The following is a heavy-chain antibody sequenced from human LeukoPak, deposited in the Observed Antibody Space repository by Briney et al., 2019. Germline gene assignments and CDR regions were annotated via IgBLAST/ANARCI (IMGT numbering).Heavy chain of an antibody. D-gene: IGHD6-25*01. CDR1: GGSISNNF. Sequence: SETLSLTCTVSGGSISNNFWTWIRQPPGKGLECIGFMYYSESASYNPSLKSRVTVSVDESKNQISLKLTSVTAADTAVYYCARFPASAEYRHYYHMDVWGKGTTVTVSS. V-gene: IGHV4-59*01. J-gene: IGHJ6*03. CDR3: ARFPASAEYRHYYHMDV. CDR2: MYYSESA.